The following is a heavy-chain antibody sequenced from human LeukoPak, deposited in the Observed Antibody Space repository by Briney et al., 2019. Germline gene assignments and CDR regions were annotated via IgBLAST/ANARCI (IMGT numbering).Heavy chain of an antibody. CDR3: AKLASSSSVYGMDV. J-gene: IGHJ6*02. V-gene: IGHV3-66*04. Sequence: GGSLRLSCAASGFTVSSNYMSWVRQAPEKGLEWVSVIYSGGSTYYADSVKGRFTISRDNSKNTLYLQMNSLRAEDTAANYCAKLASSSSVYGMDVWGQGTTVTVSS. CDR2: IYSGGST. CDR1: GFTVSSNY. D-gene: IGHD6-6*01.